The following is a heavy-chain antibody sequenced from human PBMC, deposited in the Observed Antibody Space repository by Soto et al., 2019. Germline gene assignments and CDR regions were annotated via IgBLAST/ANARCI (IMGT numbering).Heavy chain of an antibody. CDR1: GYSFTSYW. V-gene: IGHV5-51*01. Sequence: GESLKISCKGSGYSFTSYWMGWVRQMPGKGLGWMGIIYPGDSDTRYSPSFQGQVTISADKSISTAYLQWSSLKASDTAMYYCARQVLRYFDWPPLTGRWFDPWGQGTLVTVSS. CDR2: IYPGDSDT. CDR3: ARQVLRYFDWPPLTGRWFDP. J-gene: IGHJ5*02. D-gene: IGHD3-9*01.